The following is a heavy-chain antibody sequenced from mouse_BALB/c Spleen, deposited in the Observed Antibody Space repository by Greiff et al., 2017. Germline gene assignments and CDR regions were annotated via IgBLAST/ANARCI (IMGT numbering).Heavy chain of an antibody. J-gene: IGHJ2*01. CDR1: GFAFSSYD. V-gene: IGHV5-12-1*01. D-gene: IGHD1-1*01. CDR3: ARQDYGSSSFDY. CDR2: ISSGGGST. Sequence: EVQLVESGGGLVKPGGSLKLSCAASGFAFSSYDMSWVRQTPEKRLEWVAYISSGGGSTYYPDTVKGRFTISRDNAKNTLYLQMSSLKSEDTAMYYCARQDYGSSSFDYWGQGTTLTVSS.